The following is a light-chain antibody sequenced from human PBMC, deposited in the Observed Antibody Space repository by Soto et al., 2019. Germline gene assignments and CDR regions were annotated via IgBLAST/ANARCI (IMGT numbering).Light chain of an antibody. CDR1: QDINNY. V-gene: IGKV1-17*03. J-gene: IGKJ4*01. CDR2: AAS. Sequence: DIQMTQSPSAMSASVGDRVTITCRASQDINNYLVWFQQKPGTVPKRLIYAASSLQSGVPSRFSGSRSGTEFTLTISSLQPEDFATYYCLQHNSYPLTFGGGTKVELK. CDR3: LQHNSYPLT.